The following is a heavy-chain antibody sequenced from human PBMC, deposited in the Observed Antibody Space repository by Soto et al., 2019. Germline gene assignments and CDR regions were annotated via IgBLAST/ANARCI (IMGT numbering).Heavy chain of an antibody. CDR2: IIPILGIA. D-gene: IGHD6-19*01. J-gene: IGHJ3*02. CDR1: GGTFSSYT. CDR3: ARLAVADVAFDI. V-gene: IGHV1-69*02. Sequence: QVQLVQSGAEVKKPGSSVTVSCKASGGTFSSYTISWVRQAPGQGLEWMGRIIPILGIAKYAQKFQGRVTITADKTTSRAYMELSSLRSEDTAVYYFARLAVADVAFDILGQWTMVPVAS.